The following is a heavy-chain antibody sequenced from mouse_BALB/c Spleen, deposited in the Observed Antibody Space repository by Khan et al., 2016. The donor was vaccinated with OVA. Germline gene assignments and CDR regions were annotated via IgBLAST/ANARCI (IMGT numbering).Heavy chain of an antibody. D-gene: IGHD1-1*01. Sequence: EVELVESGGDLVKPGGSLKLSCAASGFTFSTYGMSWVRQTPDKRLEWVATISSGGHYTYYPDIVKGRFTISRDNAKSTLYLQMSSLKSEDTAIYYCARIAYYYKSGGFAYWGQGTLVTVSA. CDR2: ISSGGHYT. CDR1: GFTFSTYG. J-gene: IGHJ3*01. V-gene: IGHV5-6*01. CDR3: ARIAYYYKSGGFAY.